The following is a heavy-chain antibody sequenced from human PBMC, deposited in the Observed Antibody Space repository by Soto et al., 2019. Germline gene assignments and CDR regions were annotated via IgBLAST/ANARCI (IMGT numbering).Heavy chain of an antibody. J-gene: IGHJ4*02. CDR3: AKDFRGNSGKYHFDY. Sequence: EVQLLESGGNLVQPGGSLRLSCAASGFTFSSYAMSWVRQAPGKGLEWVSAISGGGGSTYYADSVKGRFTISRDNSKNTLYLQMNSLRAEDTAVYYCAKDFRGNSGKYHFDYWGQGTLVTVSS. D-gene: IGHD3-10*01. V-gene: IGHV3-23*01. CDR1: GFTFSSYA. CDR2: ISGGGGST.